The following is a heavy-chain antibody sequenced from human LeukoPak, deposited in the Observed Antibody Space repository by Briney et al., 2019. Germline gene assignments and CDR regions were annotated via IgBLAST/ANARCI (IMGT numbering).Heavy chain of an antibody. Sequence: SETLSLTCAVYGGSFSGYYWSWIRQPPGKGLEWIGEINHSGSTNYNPSLKSRVTISVDTSKNQFSLKLSSVTAADTAVYYCARDGPYYYDSSHFDYWGQGTLVTVSS. CDR1: GGSFSGYY. CDR3: ARDGPYYYDSSHFDY. D-gene: IGHD3-22*01. J-gene: IGHJ4*02. V-gene: IGHV4-34*01. CDR2: INHSGST.